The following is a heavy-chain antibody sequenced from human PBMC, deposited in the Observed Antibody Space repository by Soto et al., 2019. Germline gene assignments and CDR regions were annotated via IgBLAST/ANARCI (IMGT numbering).Heavy chain of an antibody. CDR3: ARGDTAMVTNWSIDY. J-gene: IGHJ4*02. CDR1: GFTFSSYA. V-gene: IGHV3-30-3*01. Sequence: PVGSLRLSCAASGFTFSSYAMHWVRQAPGKGLEWVAVISYDGSNKYYADSVKGRFTISRDNSKNTLYLQMNSMRAEDTAVYYCARGDTAMVTNWSIDYWGQGTLVTVSS. CDR2: ISYDGSNK. D-gene: IGHD5-18*01.